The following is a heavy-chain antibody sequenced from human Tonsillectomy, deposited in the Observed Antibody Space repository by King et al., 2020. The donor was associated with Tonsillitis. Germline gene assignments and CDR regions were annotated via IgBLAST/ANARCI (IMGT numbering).Heavy chain of an antibody. CDR1: GASISSYY. J-gene: IGHJ4*02. CDR3: ARASSYFDY. Sequence: QLQESGPGLVKPSETLSLTCTVSGASISSYYWSWIRQPPGKGLEWIGYIHYSGSTNSNPSLKSRVTISVDTSKNQFSLRLSSVTAADTAVYYCARASSYFDYWGQGTLVTVSS. CDR2: IHYSGST. V-gene: IGHV4-59*01.